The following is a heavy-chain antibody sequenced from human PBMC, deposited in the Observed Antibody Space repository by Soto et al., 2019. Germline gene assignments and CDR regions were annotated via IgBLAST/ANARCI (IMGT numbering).Heavy chain of an antibody. CDR2: IYYSGST. D-gene: IGHD3-3*01. V-gene: IGHV4-59*08. Sequence: PSETLSLTCTVSGGSISSYYWSWIRQPPGKGLEWIGYIYYSGSTNYNPSLKSRVTISVDTSKNQFSLKLSSVTAADTAVYYCAGGSYYSYYMDVWGKGPTVTVSS. J-gene: IGHJ6*03. CDR3: AGGSYYSYYMDV. CDR1: GGSISSYY.